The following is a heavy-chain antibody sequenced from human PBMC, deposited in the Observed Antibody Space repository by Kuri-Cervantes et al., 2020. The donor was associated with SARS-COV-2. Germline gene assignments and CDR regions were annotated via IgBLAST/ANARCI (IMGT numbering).Heavy chain of an antibody. J-gene: IGHJ4*02. V-gene: IGHV3-30*18. CDR3: AKDPGASGWYGLDY. D-gene: IGHD6-13*01. Sequence: GGSLRLSCAASGFNFSRTDMHWVRQAPGKGLEWVAVISYDGKKKKCIGSGKGRFTISRDNSKNTLYLQMNSLRAEDTAVYYCAKDPGASGWYGLDYWGQGTLVTVSS. CDR1: GFNFSRTD. CDR2: ISYDGKKK.